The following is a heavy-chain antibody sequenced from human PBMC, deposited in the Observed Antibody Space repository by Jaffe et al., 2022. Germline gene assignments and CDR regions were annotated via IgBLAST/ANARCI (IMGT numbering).Heavy chain of an antibody. V-gene: IGHV3-11*01. CDR1: GFTFSDYY. J-gene: IGHJ6*03. CDR3: ARMARDSYDFWSGDYYYYYMDV. CDR2: ISSSGSTI. Sequence: QVQLVESGGGLVKPGGSLRLSCAASGFTFSDYYMSWIRQAPGKGLEWVSYISSSGSTIYYADSVKGRFTISRDNAKNSLYLQMNSLRAEDTAVYYCARMARDSYDFWSGDYYYYYMDVWGKGTTVTVSS. D-gene: IGHD3-3*01.